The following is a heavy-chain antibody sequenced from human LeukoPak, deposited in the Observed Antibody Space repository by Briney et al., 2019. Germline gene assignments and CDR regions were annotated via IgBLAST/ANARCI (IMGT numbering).Heavy chain of an antibody. CDR3: ARQGDTGSWYFDY. Sequence: PGRSLRLSCAASGFTFSSYGMHWVRQAPGKGLEWVAVIWYDGSNKYYADSVKGRFTISRDNSKNTLYLQMNSLRAEDTAVYYCARQGDTGSWYFDYWGQGTLVTVSS. D-gene: IGHD2-21*02. V-gene: IGHV3-33*01. J-gene: IGHJ4*02. CDR1: GFTFSSYG. CDR2: IWYDGSNK.